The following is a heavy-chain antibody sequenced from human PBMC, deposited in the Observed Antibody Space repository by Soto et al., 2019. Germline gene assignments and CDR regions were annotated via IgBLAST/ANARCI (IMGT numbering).Heavy chain of an antibody. J-gene: IGHJ4*02. CDR2: IIPIFGTA. V-gene: IGHV1-69*12. D-gene: IGHD5-18*01. Sequence: QVQLVQSGAEVKKPGSSVKVSCKASGGTFSSYAISWVRQAPGQGLEWMGGIIPIFGTANYAQKFQGRVTITADESTSTAYTELRSLRSEDTAVYYCARASGIQLWYLDYRGQGTLVSVSS. CDR1: GGTFSSYA. CDR3: ARASGIQLWYLDY.